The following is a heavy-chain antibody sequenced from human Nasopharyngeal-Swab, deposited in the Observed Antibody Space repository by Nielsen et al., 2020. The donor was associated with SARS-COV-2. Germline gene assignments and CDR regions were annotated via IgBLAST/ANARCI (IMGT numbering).Heavy chain of an antibody. CDR3: ARVSHYGSGIYGYYYYYMDV. J-gene: IGHJ6*03. Sequence: SETLSLTCSVSGGSISSDYWSWIRQPPGKGLEWTGYIYYSGSTNYNPSLKSRVTISVDTSQNQFSLKLSSVTAADTAVYYCARVSHYGSGIYGYYYYYMDVWGKGTTVTVS. D-gene: IGHD3-10*01. CDR1: GGSISSDY. CDR2: IYYSGST. V-gene: IGHV4-59*01.